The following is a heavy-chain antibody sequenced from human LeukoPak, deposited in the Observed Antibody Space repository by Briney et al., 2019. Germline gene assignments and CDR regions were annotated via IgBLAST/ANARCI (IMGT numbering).Heavy chain of an antibody. D-gene: IGHD6-19*01. Sequence: GGSLRLSCAASGFTFSSYAMSWVRQAPGKGLEWVSAISGSGGSTYYADSVKGRFTISRDNSKNTLYLQMNSLRAEDTAVYYCAKDQKRYSSGWYDFDYWGQGTLVTVSP. CDR3: AKDQKRYSSGWYDFDY. CDR1: GFTFSSYA. V-gene: IGHV3-23*01. J-gene: IGHJ4*02. CDR2: ISGSGGST.